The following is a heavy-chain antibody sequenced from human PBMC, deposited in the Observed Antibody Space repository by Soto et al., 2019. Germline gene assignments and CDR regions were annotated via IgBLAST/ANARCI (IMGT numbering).Heavy chain of an antibody. J-gene: IGHJ6*02. CDR1: GGSISSYY. Sequence: QVQLQESGPGLVKPSETLSLTCTVSGGSISSYYWSWIRQPPGKGLEWIGYIYYSGSTNYNPSLKSRATISVYTSNNQFSLKLSSVTAADTAVYYCAREGVSSSWYNYYGMDVWGQGTTVTVSS. V-gene: IGHV4-59*01. D-gene: IGHD6-13*01. CDR2: IYYSGST. CDR3: AREGVSSSWYNYYGMDV.